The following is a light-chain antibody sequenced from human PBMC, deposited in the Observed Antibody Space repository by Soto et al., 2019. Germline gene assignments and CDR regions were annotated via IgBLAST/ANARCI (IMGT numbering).Light chain of an antibody. Sequence: QYALTQPPSASGSPGQSVTISCTGTSSDVGGYNYVSWYQQHPGKAPKLIMYEVYKRPSGVPDRFSGSKSGNTAALTVSGLQAEDEADYYCSSYVGTNSFVFGTGTKVTVL. CDR3: SSYVGTNSFV. CDR2: EVY. J-gene: IGLJ1*01. CDR1: SSDVGGYNY. V-gene: IGLV2-8*01.